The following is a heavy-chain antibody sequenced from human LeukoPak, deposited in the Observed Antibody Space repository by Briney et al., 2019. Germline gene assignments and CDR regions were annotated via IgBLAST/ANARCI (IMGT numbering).Heavy chain of an antibody. Sequence: ASVKVSCKASGYTFTGYSINWVRQAPGQGLEWMGWINIYTGNPTYAQGFTGRFVYSLDTSVSTAYLQISSLKAEDTAVYYCARDAATINLDYWGQGTLVTVSS. J-gene: IGHJ4*02. CDR1: GYTFTGYS. CDR2: INIYTGNP. D-gene: IGHD5-24*01. V-gene: IGHV7-4-1*02. CDR3: ARDAATINLDY.